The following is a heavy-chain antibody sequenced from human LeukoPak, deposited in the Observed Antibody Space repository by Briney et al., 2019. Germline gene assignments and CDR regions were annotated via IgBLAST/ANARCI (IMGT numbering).Heavy chain of an antibody. CDR1: GGTFSSYA. J-gene: IGHJ5*01. V-gene: IGHV1-69*05. CDR2: IIPILGTT. CDR3: ATDDGSATMGFDS. D-gene: IGHD1-26*01. Sequence: GSSVKVSCKASGGTFSSYAFSWVRQAPGQGLQWMGGIIPILGTTNYAQQFRGRVTMTTDESTSTAFMELSSLRSEDTAIYYWATDDGSATMGFDSWGQGTLLTVSS.